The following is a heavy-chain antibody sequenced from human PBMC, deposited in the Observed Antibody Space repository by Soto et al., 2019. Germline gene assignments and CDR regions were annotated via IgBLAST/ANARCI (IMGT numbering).Heavy chain of an antibody. CDR2: FNTYNANT. J-gene: IGHJ4*02. V-gene: IGHV1-18*01. Sequence: VASVKVSCKASGYTFTSYSINWVRQAPGQGLEWMGWFNTYNANTNYAQKLQGRVTMTTDTSTSTAYMELRTLRSDDTAVYYCAKGRGSGYDWAFDYWGQGTLVTVSS. CDR1: GYTFTSYS. CDR3: AKGRGSGYDWAFDY. D-gene: IGHD5-12*01.